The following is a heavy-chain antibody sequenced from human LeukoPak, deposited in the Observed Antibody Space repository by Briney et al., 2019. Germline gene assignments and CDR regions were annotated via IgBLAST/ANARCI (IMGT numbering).Heavy chain of an antibody. Sequence: PSETLSLTCTVSNGSISSSSYYWGWIRQPPGEGLEWIGSVYYSGSTHYNPSLKSRVTISVDTSKNQFSLKLTSVTAADTAAYYCARDGAARPGYYMDVWGKGTTVTVSS. V-gene: IGHV4-39*07. CDR2: VYYSGST. CDR1: NGSISSSSYY. CDR3: ARDGAARPGYYMDV. J-gene: IGHJ6*03. D-gene: IGHD6-6*01.